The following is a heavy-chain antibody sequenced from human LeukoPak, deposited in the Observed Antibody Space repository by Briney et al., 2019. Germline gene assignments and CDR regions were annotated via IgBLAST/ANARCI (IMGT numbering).Heavy chain of an antibody. J-gene: IGHJ4*02. CDR1: GGSISSSSYY. V-gene: IGHV4-39*07. CDR2: IYYSGST. Sequence: SESLSLTCTVSGGSISSSSYYWGWIRQPPGKGREWIGSIYYSGSTYYNPSLKSRVTISVDTSKNQFSLNLSSVAAADTAVYYCARDLGDTAMADYWGQGTLVTVSS. CDR3: ARDLGDTAMADY. D-gene: IGHD5-18*01.